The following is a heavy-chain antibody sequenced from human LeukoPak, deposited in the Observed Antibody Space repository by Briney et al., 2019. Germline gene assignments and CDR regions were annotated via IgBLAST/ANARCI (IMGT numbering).Heavy chain of an antibody. CDR2: INANSGGT. D-gene: IGHD3-9*01. CDR3: ARERDWASDY. Sequence: ASVKVSCKASGYTFTGYNIHWVRQAPGQGLEWMGWINANSGGTSYAQEFQGRVTMARDTSISTAYMELSRLTSDDTAVYYCARERDWASDYWGQGTLVTVSS. V-gene: IGHV1-2*02. CDR1: GYTFTGYN. J-gene: IGHJ4*02.